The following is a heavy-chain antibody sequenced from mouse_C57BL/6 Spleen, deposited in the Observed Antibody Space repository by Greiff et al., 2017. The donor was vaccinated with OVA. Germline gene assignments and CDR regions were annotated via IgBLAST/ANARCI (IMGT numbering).Heavy chain of an antibody. CDR1: GYAFSSSW. D-gene: IGHD1-1*01. CDR2: IYPGDGDT. CDR3: ARKSYYYGSSWFAY. J-gene: IGHJ3*01. Sequence: VQLVESGPELVKPGASVKISCKASGYAFSSSWMNWVKQRPGKGLEWIGRIYPGDGDTNYNGKFKGKATLTADKSSSTAYMQLSSLTSEDSAVYFCARKSYYYGSSWFAYWGQGTLVTVSA. V-gene: IGHV1-82*01.